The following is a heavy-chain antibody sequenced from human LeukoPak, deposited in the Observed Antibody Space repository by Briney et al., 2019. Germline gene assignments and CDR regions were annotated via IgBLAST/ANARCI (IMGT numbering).Heavy chain of an antibody. V-gene: IGHV4-59*08. Sequence: NTSETLSLTCTFSGGSISTYYWSWIRQPPGKGLEWIGYIYSGGSTNHNPSLKSRVTISVDTSRNQFSLKLSSVTAADTAVYYCARHGVRYFRRLDYWGQGTLVTVSS. J-gene: IGHJ4*02. CDR2: IYSGGST. D-gene: IGHD3-9*01. CDR3: ARHGVRYFRRLDY. CDR1: GGSISTYY.